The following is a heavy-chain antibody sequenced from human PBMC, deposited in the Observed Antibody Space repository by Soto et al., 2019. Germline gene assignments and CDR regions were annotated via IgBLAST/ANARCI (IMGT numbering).Heavy chain of an antibody. CDR3: AKGSAHGSPYYFDY. V-gene: IGHV3-23*01. J-gene: IGHJ4*02. D-gene: IGHD6-25*01. CDR1: AFTFSDYA. CDR2: ITGSGSST. Sequence: EVQLLESGGGLVQPGGSLRLSCAASAFTFSDYAMSWVRQTPGEGLEWVSAITGSGSSTFHADSVKGRFTISRDNSKNTLNLQMDSLRAEDSAVYYCAKGSAHGSPYYFDYWGRGTLVTVSS.